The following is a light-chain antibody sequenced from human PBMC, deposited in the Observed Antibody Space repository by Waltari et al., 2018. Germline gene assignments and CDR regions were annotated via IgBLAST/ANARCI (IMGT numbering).Light chain of an antibody. V-gene: IGLV1-36*01. J-gene: IGLJ2*01. Sequence: QSVLTQPPSVSGAPRQRVTISCSGTSSNIGDSAVNWYQQLPGKPPKLVIYYDDLVPSGVSDRFSGSKSGSSASLAISGLQSEDEAVYFCAAWDISLNNLLFGGGTKLTVL. CDR2: YDD. CDR3: AAWDISLNNLL. CDR1: SSNIGDSA.